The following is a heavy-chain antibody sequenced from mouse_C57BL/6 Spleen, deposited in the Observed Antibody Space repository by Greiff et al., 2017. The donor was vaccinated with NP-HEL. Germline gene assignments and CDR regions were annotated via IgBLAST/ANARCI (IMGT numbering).Heavy chain of an antibody. D-gene: IGHD4-1*01. Sequence: QVQLKQPGAELVRPGSSVKLSCKASGYTFTSYWMDWVKQRPGQGLEWIGNIYPSDSETHYNQKFKDKATLTVDKSSSTAYMQLSSLTSEDSAVYYCARTLGGNFDYWGQGTTLTVSS. V-gene: IGHV1-61*01. J-gene: IGHJ2*01. CDR3: ARTLGGNFDY. CDR1: GYTFTSYW. CDR2: IYPSDSET.